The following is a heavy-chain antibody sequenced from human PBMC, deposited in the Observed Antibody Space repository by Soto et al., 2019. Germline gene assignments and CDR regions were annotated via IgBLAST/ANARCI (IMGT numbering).Heavy chain of an antibody. CDR2: ISGGARST. D-gene: IGHD2-15*01. J-gene: IGHJ6*02. CDR3: EREVVSEGRGMVV. V-gene: IGHV3-74*01. CDR1: GFTSSSYW. Sequence: EVQLVESGGGLVQPGGSLRLSCGASGFTSSSYWMHWVRQAPEKGLEWVSSISGGARSTNYADSVKGRFTISSDTANYTLYVPTSSVAANNADVYLCEREVVSEGRGMVVWGQET.